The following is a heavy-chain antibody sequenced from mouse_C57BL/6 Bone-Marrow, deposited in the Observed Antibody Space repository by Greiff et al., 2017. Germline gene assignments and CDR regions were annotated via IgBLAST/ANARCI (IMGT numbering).Heavy chain of an antibody. CDR1: YFTFTACA. Sequence: QVQLQQSGAELVRPGSSVKLSCKASYFTFTACAMHWVKQRPGHGLEWIGSFSPSSGDTEYSQKFKDKATLTADTSSSTAYMELSSLTSEDSAVYYCARTLDYYYAMDYWGQGTSVTVSA. V-gene: IGHV1-49*01. D-gene: IGHD2-13*01. CDR2: FSPSSGDT. CDR3: ARTLDYYYAMDY. J-gene: IGHJ4*01.